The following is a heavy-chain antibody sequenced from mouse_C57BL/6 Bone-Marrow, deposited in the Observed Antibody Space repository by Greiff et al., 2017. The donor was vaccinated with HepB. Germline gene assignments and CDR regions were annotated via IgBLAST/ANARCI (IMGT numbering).Heavy chain of an antibody. J-gene: IGHJ2*01. V-gene: IGHV1-80*01. CDR1: GYAFSSYW. Sequence: VQLQQSGAELVKPGASVKISCKASGYAFSSYWMNWVKQRPGKGLEWIGQIYPGDGDTNYNGKFKGKATLTADKSSSTAYMQLSSLTSEDSAVYFCARETTTVVAPPYFDYWGQGTTLTVSS. CDR2: IYPGDGDT. D-gene: IGHD1-1*01. CDR3: ARETTTVVAPPYFDY.